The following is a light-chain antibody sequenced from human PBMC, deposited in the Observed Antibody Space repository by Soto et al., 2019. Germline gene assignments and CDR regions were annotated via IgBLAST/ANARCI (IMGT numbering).Light chain of an antibody. CDR3: QQRSNWPFA. Sequence: EIVLTQSPATLSLSPGERATLSCRASQSVSSYLAWYQQKPCQAPRLLIYDASNRATGIPARFSGSGSGTDFTLTISSLEPEGFAVYYCQQRSNWPFAIGPGTKVDIK. J-gene: IGKJ3*01. CDR2: DAS. CDR1: QSVSSY. V-gene: IGKV3-11*01.